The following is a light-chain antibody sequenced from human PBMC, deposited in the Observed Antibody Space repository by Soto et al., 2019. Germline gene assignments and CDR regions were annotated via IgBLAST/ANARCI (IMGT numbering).Light chain of an antibody. Sequence: QSVLAQLSSVSGSPRQSITISCTGTSTDVGGYNYVSWYQHHAGKAHNLHIYEVAKRPSGISDRCSGSKSVNTASLNISGLHAPDDPDYPCRSYSRTETPVVVGTGTKVTVL. CDR2: EVA. CDR3: RSYSRTETPVV. J-gene: IGLJ1*01. CDR1: STDVGGYNY. V-gene: IGLV2-14*01.